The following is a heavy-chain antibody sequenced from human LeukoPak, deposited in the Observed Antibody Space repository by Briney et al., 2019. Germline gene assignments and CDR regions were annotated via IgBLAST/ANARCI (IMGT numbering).Heavy chain of an antibody. V-gene: IGHV2-5*02. D-gene: IGHD5-24*01. J-gene: IGHJ3*02. Sequence: KWSGPTLVNPTQTLTLTCTFSGFSLSTRGVGVGWIRQPPGKALEWLAVIYWDDDKNFSPSLRSRLTITKDTSKNQVVLRMTNMDPVDTGTYYCAHLRDGYTLRTLIPFDIWGQGTMVIVSS. CDR2: IYWDDDK. CDR1: GFSLSTRGVG. CDR3: AHLRDGYTLRTLIPFDI.